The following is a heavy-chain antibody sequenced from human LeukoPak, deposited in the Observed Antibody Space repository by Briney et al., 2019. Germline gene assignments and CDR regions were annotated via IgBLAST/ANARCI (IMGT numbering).Heavy chain of an antibody. V-gene: IGHV4-38-2*02. J-gene: IGHJ5*02. CDR2: IYHSENA. CDR3: VRDQEVVAVAMGFDP. D-gene: IGHD2-15*01. Sequence: SETLSLTCSVSGYSLTSGFHWGWIRRPPGKGLEWIGSIYHSENAYYNPSLKSRVTISVDTSENQFSLKLNSVTAADTALYYCVRDQEVVAVAMGFDPWGQGTLVTVSS. CDR1: GYSLTSGFH.